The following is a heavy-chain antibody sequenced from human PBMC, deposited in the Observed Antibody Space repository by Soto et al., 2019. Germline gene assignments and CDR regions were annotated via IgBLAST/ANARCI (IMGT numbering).Heavy chain of an antibody. CDR2: IKSKTDGGTT. V-gene: IGHV3-15*07. D-gene: IGHD5-12*01. Sequence: GGSLRLSCAASGFTFSNAWMNWVRQAPGKGLEWVGRIKSKTDGGTTDYAAPVKGRFTISRDDSKNTLYLQMNSLKTEDTAVYYXIITSPRGYSGSFFWGKGTTLTVSS. CDR1: GFTFSNAW. J-gene: IGHJ6*04. CDR3: IITSPRGYSGSFF.